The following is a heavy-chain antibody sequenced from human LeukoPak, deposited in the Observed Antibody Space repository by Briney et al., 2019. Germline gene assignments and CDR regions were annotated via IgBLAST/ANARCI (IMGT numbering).Heavy chain of an antibody. CDR3: ARGYYDYVWGSYRPYYFDY. J-gene: IGHJ4*02. D-gene: IGHD3-16*02. Sequence: PSETLSLTCTVSGGSISSYYWSWIRQPPGKGLEWIGYIYYSGSTNYNPSLKSRVTISVDTSKNQLSLKLSSVTAADTAVYYCARGYYDYVWGSYRPYYFDYWGQGTLVTVSS. CDR1: GGSISSYY. V-gene: IGHV4-59*01. CDR2: IYYSGST.